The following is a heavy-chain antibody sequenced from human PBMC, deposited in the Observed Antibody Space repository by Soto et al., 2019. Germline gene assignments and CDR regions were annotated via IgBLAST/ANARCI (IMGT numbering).Heavy chain of an antibody. CDR1: GGSISGSIYS. J-gene: IGHJ5*02. D-gene: IGHD6-13*01. CDR2: IYDSGST. Sequence: SETLSLTCTVSGGSISGSIYSWGWIRQPPGKGLEWIGTIYDSGSTYYNPSLKSRVTISVDTSKNQFSLKLSSVTAADTAVYYCARERPDGSRLDPWCQGTLVT. V-gene: IGHV4-39*02. CDR3: ARERPDGSRLDP.